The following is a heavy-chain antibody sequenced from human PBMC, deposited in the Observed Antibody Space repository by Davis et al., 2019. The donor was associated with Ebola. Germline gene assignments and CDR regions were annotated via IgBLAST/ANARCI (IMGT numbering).Heavy chain of an antibody. CDR3: ARGIDSYGATFDY. CDR2: FNPSVCST. D-gene: IGHD5-18*01. J-gene: IGHJ4*02. V-gene: IGHV1-46*01. Sequence: ASVKVSCKASGYTFTSYYMHWVRQAPGQGLVWFAFFNPSVCSTSYAQKFQGRVTMTRDTSTSTVYMEMSSLRSEDTAVYYCARGIDSYGATFDYWGQGTLVTVSS. CDR1: GYTFTSYY.